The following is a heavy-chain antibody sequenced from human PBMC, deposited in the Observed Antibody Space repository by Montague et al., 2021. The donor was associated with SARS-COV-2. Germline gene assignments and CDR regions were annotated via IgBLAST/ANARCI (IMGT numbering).Heavy chain of an antibody. J-gene: IGHJ3*01. D-gene: IGHD3-22*01. CDR1: GGSVRRGPYY. Sequence: SETLSLTCSVSGGSVRRGPYYWSWIRQPPGKGLEWIGYIACSGSTNYNPSLKSRVTISVDSSENHFSLQLNSVTAADTAVYYCARLKRYFDSSGSPSAFDFWGQETKVTVSS. CDR3: ARLKRYFDSSGSPSAFDF. V-gene: IGHV4-61*03. CDR2: IACSGST.